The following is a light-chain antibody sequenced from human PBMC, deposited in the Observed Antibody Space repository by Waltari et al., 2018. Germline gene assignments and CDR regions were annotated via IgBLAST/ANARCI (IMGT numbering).Light chain of an antibody. CDR2: PAS. CDR1: QSIATW. J-gene: IGKJ1*01. CDR3: QQANSIPCT. V-gene: IGKV1-12*01. Sequence: DIQMTQSPSFVSASVGDRVTITCRASQSIATWVAWYQQKPGKAPKLLIYPASTLQSGVPSRFSGSGSGTDFTLTITSLQPEDFATYYCQQANSIPCTFGQGTKVEIK.